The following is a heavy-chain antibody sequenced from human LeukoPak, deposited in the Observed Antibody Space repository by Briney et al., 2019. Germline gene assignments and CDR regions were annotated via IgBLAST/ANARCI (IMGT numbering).Heavy chain of an antibody. D-gene: IGHD4-23*01. CDR3: ARVYHGGNRWFDP. CDR2: INPNTGST. V-gene: IGHV1-2*02. J-gene: IGHJ5*02. Sequence: ASVKVSCKASGYTFTSYAIHWVRQAPGQGLEWMGWINPNTGSTNYAQKFQGRVTMTRDTSISTAYVELSRLRSDDTAVYYCARVYHGGNRWFDPWGQGTLVTVSS. CDR1: GYTFTSYA.